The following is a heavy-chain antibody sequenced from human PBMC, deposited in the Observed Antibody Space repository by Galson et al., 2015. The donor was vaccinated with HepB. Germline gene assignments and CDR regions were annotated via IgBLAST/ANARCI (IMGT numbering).Heavy chain of an antibody. CDR2: ISSGSGTM. D-gene: IGHD4-23*01. Sequence: SLRLSCAASGFTFSSHSMNWVRQAPGKGLEWISYISSGSGTMYYADSVKGRFTISRDNAENSLYLQMNSLRDEDTAVYYCARVTVGSGWYFDLWGRGTLVTVSS. V-gene: IGHV3-48*02. CDR1: GFTFSSHS. CDR3: ARVTVGSGWYFDL. J-gene: IGHJ2*01.